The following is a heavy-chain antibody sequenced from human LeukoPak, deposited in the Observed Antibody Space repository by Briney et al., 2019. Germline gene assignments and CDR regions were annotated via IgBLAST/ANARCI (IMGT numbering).Heavy chain of an antibody. Sequence: GGSLRLSCGASGFTFGSYWMAWVRQAPGKGLEWVANIKQDGSFKEYAGSVKGRFTISRDNAKNSVYPQMNSLTTEDTAVYYCARWRWAQSEFEYWGQGTLVTVSS. J-gene: IGHJ4*02. D-gene: IGHD5-24*01. CDR3: ARWRWAQSEFEY. CDR1: GFTFGSYW. CDR2: IKQDGSFK. V-gene: IGHV3-7*01.